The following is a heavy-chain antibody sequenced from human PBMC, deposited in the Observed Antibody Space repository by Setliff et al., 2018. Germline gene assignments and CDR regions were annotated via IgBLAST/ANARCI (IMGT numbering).Heavy chain of an antibody. CDR2: IYPADSDA. CDR1: GYTFTSYW. CDR3: AREHVSGHSEY. Sequence: GESLKISCKASGYTFTSYWIGWVRQMPGKGLEWMGIIYPADSDAMYSPSFQGKVTISVDKSINTAYLHLSSLKASDTAMYYCAREHVSGHSEYWGQGTLVTVSS. J-gene: IGHJ4*02. D-gene: IGHD1-26*01. V-gene: IGHV5-51*01.